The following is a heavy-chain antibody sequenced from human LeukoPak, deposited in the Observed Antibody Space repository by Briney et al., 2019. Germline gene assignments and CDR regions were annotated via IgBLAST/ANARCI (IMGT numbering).Heavy chain of an antibody. CDR1: GFTFSSYS. CDR3: ARASSRGNIVVVVAAWGPNFDY. D-gene: IGHD2-15*01. Sequence: PGGSLRLSCAASGFTFSSYSMNWVRQAPGKGLEWVPSISSSSYIYYADSVKGRFTISRDNAKNSLYLQMNSLRAEDTAVYYCARASSRGNIVVVVAAWGPNFDYWGQGTLVTVSS. J-gene: IGHJ4*02. CDR2: ISSSSYI. V-gene: IGHV3-21*01.